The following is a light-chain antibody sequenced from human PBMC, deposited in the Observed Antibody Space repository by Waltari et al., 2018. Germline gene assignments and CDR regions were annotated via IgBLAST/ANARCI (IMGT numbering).Light chain of an antibody. CDR3: QNYDRAPWT. J-gene: IGKJ1*01. V-gene: IGKV1-27*01. CDR1: QGISTH. Sequence: DIQMTQSPSSLSASVGDRVIITCRASQGISTHLAWYQKKPGKVPRLLIFGTSTLQSWVPSRFSGSGFGTEFNLIISSLQTEDVASYYCQNYDRAPWTFGQGTKVEIK. CDR2: GTS.